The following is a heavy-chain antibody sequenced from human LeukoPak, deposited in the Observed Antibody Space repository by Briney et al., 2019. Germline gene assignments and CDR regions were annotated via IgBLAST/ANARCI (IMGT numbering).Heavy chain of an antibody. D-gene: IGHD3-10*01. J-gene: IGHJ5*02. CDR3: ARDTDYCGSGSYYIHWFDP. CDR2: ISAYNGNT. V-gene: IGHV1-18*01. Sequence: VASVKVSCKASGYTFTSYGISWVRQAPGQGLEWMGWISAYNGNTNYAQKLQGRVTVTTDTSTSTAYMELRSLRSDDTAVYYCARDTDYCGSGSYYIHWFDPWGQGTLVTVSS. CDR1: GYTFTSYG.